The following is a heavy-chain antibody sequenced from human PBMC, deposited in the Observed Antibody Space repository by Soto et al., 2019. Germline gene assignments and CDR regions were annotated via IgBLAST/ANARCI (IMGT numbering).Heavy chain of an antibody. CDR1: GGSIKSDYY. J-gene: IGHJ6*02. CDR2: KYYSGAT. V-gene: IGHV4-30-4*01. Sequence: SETLSFTCTVSGGSIKSDYYWAWVRQFPGGGLQWMGYKYYSGATDSDPSLERRVSFSIDMSKNQFSLNLTSVTVADTAVYYCARGRPNYFYYGLDVWGQGIPVTVSS. CDR3: ARGRPNYFYYGLDV.